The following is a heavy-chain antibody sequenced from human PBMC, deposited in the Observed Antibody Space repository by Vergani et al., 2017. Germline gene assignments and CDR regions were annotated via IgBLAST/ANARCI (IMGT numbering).Heavy chain of an antibody. V-gene: IGHV1-69*04. D-gene: IGHD2-21*01. Sequence: QVQLVQSGAEVQKPGSSVKVSCKASGGTFSSYAISWVRQAPGQGLEWMGRIIPILGIANYAQKFQGRVTITADKSTSTAYMELSSLRSEDTAVYYCARSEEGSWGLVGKGYFDYWGQGTLVTVSS. J-gene: IGHJ4*02. CDR3: ARSEEGSWGLVGKGYFDY. CDR1: GGTFSSYA. CDR2: IIPILGIA.